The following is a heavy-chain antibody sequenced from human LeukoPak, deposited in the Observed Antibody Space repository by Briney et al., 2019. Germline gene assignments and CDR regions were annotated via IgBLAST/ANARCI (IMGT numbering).Heavy chain of an antibody. CDR1: GYTFTYRY. CDR3: ARTPRNGHIES. V-gene: IGHV1-45*02. Sequence: SVKVSCKASGYTFTYRYLHWVRQAPGQALEWMGWITPFNGNTNYAQKFQDRVTITRNTSISTAYMDLSSLRSEDTAVYYCARTPRNGHIESWGQGTLVTVSS. D-gene: IGHD5-24*01. CDR2: ITPFNGNT. J-gene: IGHJ5*01.